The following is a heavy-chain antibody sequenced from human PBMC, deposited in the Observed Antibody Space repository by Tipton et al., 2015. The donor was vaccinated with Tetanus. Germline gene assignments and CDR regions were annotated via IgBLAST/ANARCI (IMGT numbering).Heavy chain of an antibody. CDR3: ARGPPRLQFSY. CDR2: INHSGST. Sequence: GLVKPSETLSLTCAVYGGSFSGYYWSWIRQPPGKGLEWIGEINHSGSTNYNPSLKSRVTMSLDTSKSQFSLRLSSVTAADTAVYYCARGPPRLQFSYWGQGTLVTVSS. CDR1: GGSFSGYY. J-gene: IGHJ4*02. D-gene: IGHD5-24*01. V-gene: IGHV4-34*01.